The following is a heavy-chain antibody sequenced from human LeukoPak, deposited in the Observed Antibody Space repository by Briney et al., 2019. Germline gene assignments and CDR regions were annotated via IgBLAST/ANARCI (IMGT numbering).Heavy chain of an antibody. Sequence: SETLSLTCTVSGGSVSSGNYYWSWIRQPPGKGLEWIGYIHYSGSTYYNPSLKSRVIVSVDTSKNQFSLKLSSVTAADTAVYYCARDLNGYTAIDYWGQGTLVTVSS. CDR3: ARDLNGYTAIDY. D-gene: IGHD5-24*01. CDR1: GGSVSSGNYY. V-gene: IGHV4-30-4*01. J-gene: IGHJ4*02. CDR2: IHYSGST.